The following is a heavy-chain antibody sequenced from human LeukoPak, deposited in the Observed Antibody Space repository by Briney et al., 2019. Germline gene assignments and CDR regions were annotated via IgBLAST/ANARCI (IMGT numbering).Heavy chain of an antibody. Sequence: SETLSLTCTVSGVSISSYYWSWIRQPAGKGLEWIGRIYTSGSTNYNPSLKSRVTMSVDTSKNQFSLKLSSVTAAETAVYYCARASLAGPARNWFDPWGQGTLVTVSS. CDR2: IYTSGST. V-gene: IGHV4-4*07. CDR1: GVSISSYY. D-gene: IGHD2-15*01. J-gene: IGHJ5*02. CDR3: ARASLAGPARNWFDP.